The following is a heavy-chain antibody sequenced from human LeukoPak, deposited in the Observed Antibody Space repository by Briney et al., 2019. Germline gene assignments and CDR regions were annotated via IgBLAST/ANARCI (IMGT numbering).Heavy chain of an antibody. CDR1: GGSISSGSYY. CDR2: IYTSGST. V-gene: IGHV4-61*02. Sequence: KASETLSLTCTVSGGSISSGSYYWSWIRQPAGKGLEWIGRIYTSGSTNYNPFLKSRVTISVDTSKNQFSLKLSSVTAADTAVYYCARERIEVAFDYWGQGTLVTVSS. D-gene: IGHD2-15*01. CDR3: ARERIEVAFDY. J-gene: IGHJ4*02.